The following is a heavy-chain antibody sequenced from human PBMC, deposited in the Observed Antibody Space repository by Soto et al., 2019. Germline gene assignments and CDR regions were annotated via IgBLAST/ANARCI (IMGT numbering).Heavy chain of an antibody. D-gene: IGHD5-18*01. CDR3: ASGIQLWLRRINSGYSG. Sequence: QVQLVQSGAEVKKPESSVKVSCKAPGGTFSTYAISWVRQPPGQGLEWMGGIIPMFGTANYAQRFQDRVTITADESTNTVYMELSSLRSEDTAVYFCASGIQLWLRRINSGYSGWGQGTLVTVSS. CDR2: IIPMFGTA. J-gene: IGHJ4*02. CDR1: GGTFSTYA. V-gene: IGHV1-69*12.